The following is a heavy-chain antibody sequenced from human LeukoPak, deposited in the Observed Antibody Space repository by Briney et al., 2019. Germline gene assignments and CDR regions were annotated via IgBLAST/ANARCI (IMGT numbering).Heavy chain of an antibody. CDR2: ISGSGGST. V-gene: IGHV3-23*01. J-gene: IGHJ5*02. CDR1: GFTFSSYA. CDR3: AKDVSLRFLAWFDP. D-gene: IGHD3-3*01. Sequence: PGGSLRLSCAASGFTFSSYAMSWVRQAPGKGQEWVSAISGSGGSTYYADSVKGRFTISRDNSKNTLYLQMNSLRAEDTAVYYCAKDVSLRFLAWFDPWGQGTLVTVSS.